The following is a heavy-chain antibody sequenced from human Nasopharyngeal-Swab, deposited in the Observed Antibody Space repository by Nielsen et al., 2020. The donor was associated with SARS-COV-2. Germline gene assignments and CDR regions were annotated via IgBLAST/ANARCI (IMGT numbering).Heavy chain of an antibody. CDR3: AREGIFGVVTGMDV. V-gene: IGHV3-33*01. D-gene: IGHD3-3*01. J-gene: IGHJ6*03. CDR1: GFTFSSYG. CDR2: IWYDGSNK. Sequence: GESLKISCAASGFTFSSYGMHWVRQAPGKGLEWVAVIWYDGSNKYYADSVKGRFTISRDNPKNTLYLQMNSLRAEDTAVYYCAREGIFGVVTGMDVWGKGTTVTVSS.